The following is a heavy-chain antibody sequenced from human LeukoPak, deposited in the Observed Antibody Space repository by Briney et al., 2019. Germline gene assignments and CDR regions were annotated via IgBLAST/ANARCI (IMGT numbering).Heavy chain of an antibody. J-gene: IGHJ4*02. D-gene: IGHD6-6*01. Sequence: ASVEVSCKASGYTFTGYYMHWVRQAPGQGLEWMGWINPNSGGTNYAQKFQGRVTMTRDTSISTAYMELSRLRSDDTAVYYCAGQFTSSSGAPDYWGQGTLVTVSS. V-gene: IGHV1-2*02. CDR3: AGQFTSSSGAPDY. CDR1: GYTFTGYY. CDR2: INPNSGGT.